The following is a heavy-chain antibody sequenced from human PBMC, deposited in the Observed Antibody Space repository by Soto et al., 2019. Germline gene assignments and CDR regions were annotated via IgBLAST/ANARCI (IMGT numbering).Heavy chain of an antibody. J-gene: IGHJ5*02. D-gene: IGHD6-6*01. V-gene: IGHV1-2*02. CDR2: INPNSGGT. Sequence: ASVKVSCKASGYTFTGYYMHWVRQAPGQGLEWMGWINPNSGGTNYAQKFQGRVTMTRDTSISTAYMELSRLRSDDTAVYYCARVVAARPASRFDPWGQGTLVTVSS. CDR3: ARVVAARPASRFDP. CDR1: GYTFTGYY.